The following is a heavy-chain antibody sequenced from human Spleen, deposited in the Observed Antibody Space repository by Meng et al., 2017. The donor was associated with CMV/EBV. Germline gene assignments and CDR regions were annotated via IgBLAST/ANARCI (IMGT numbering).Heavy chain of an antibody. CDR3: ARGTYCSSTRWFFYYHGMDV. V-gene: IGHV3-74*01. CDR1: GFTFSDYW. D-gene: IGHD2-2*01. CDR2: VYSDGSRT. J-gene: IGHJ6*02. Sequence: GGSLRLSCEASGFTFSDYWMHWVRQVPGKGLVWVSYVYSDGSRTNYADSVKGRFTISRDNAKNTLYLQMNTLRAEDTAVYYGARGTYCSSTRWFFYYHGMDVWGQGTTVTVSS.